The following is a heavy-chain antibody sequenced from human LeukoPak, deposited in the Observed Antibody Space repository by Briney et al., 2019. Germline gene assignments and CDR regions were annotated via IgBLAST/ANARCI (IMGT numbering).Heavy chain of an antibody. CDR3: ARVTTWLLNGPRQSWFDP. J-gene: IGHJ5*02. Sequence: ASVNVSCQPSGYTFTSYGISWVRQAPGQGLEWMRWISAYNGNTNYARKLQGRVTMTTDTSTSTAYMELRSLRSDDTAVYYCARVTTWLLNGPRQSWFDPWGQGTLVTVSS. D-gene: IGHD3-22*01. CDR2: ISAYNGNT. V-gene: IGHV1-18*01. CDR1: GYTFTSYG.